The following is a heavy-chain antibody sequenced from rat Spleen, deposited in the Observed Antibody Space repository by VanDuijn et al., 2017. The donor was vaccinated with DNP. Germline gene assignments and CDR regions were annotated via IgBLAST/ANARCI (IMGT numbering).Heavy chain of an antibody. J-gene: IGHJ2*01. CDR3: ARWTRYFDS. V-gene: IGHV3-3*01. Sequence: EVQLQESGSGLVKPSQSLSLTCSVTGYSITSNFWGWIRKFPGNKLEWLGYMNSAGSTNYSPSLKSRISITRDTSKNHFFLQLNSVTTEDTATYYCARWTRYFDSWGQGVLVTVSS. CDR2: MNSAGST. D-gene: IGHD1-7*01. CDR1: GYSITSNF.